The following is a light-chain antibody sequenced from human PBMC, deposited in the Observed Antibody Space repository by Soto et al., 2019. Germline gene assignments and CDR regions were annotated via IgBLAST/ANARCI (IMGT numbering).Light chain of an antibody. V-gene: IGLV2-14*03. Sequence: QSALTQPASVSGSPGQSITITCTGSNNDIGADKFLSWYQQHPGKAPKLIIFDVSNRPSRVSHRFSGSKSGNTASLTISRLQPEDESDYFCTSYTTNRAFVFGTGTKLTVL. CDR1: NNDIGADKF. CDR2: DVS. CDR3: TSYTTNRAFV. J-gene: IGLJ1*01.